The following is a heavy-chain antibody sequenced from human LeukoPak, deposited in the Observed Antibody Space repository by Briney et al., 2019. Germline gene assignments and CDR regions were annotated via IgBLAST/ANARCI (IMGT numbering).Heavy chain of an antibody. D-gene: IGHD3-22*01. CDR2: IGGSSSPI. J-gene: IGHJ4*02. CDR1: GYTFSSYS. CDR3: ARSSGYPYFDY. V-gene: IGHV3-48*01. Sequence: PGGSLRLSCAASGYTFSSYSMSWVRQAPGKGLEWLSYIGGSSSPIYYADSVKGRFTISRDNAKNSLYLQMNSLRAEDTAVYYCARSSGYPYFDYWGQGTLVTVPS.